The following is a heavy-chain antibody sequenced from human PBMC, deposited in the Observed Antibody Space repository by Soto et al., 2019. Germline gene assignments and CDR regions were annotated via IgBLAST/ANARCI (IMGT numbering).Heavy chain of an antibody. CDR2: INANNGNT. D-gene: IGHD4-17*01. J-gene: IGHJ5*02. CDR3: ARKTRYGDYVWFDP. V-gene: IGHV1-18*01. Sequence: ASVKVSCKASGYTFTSYDINWVRQATGQGLEWMGWINANNGNTNYAQKLQGRVTMTTDTSTSTAYMELRSLRSDDTAVYYCARKTRYGDYVWFDPWGQGTLVTVSS. CDR1: GYTFTSYD.